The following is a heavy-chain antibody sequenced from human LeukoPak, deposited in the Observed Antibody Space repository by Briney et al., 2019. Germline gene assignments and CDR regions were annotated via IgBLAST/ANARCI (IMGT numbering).Heavy chain of an antibody. CDR2: ISGSGGST. V-gene: IGHV3-23*01. CDR1: GFPFSSYA. D-gene: IGHD3-22*01. CDR3: ASMGYDSSGYHFDY. J-gene: IGHJ4*02. Sequence: GGSLLLSCAASGFPFSSYAMSWVRPAPGKGLEWVSAISGSGGSTYYADSVKGRFTISRDNSKNTLYLQMNSLRAEDTAVYYCASMGYDSSGYHFDYWGQGTLVTVSS.